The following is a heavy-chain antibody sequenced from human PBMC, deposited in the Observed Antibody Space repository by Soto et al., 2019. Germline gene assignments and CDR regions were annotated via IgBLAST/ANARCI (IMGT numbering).Heavy chain of an antibody. CDR2: ISSSSSYI. J-gene: IGHJ4*02. Sequence: VPLRPSGEASGFTLSKCDKIWVRRAPGKGLEWVSSISSSSSYILYADSLKGRFTISRDNAKNSLYLQMNDLRAEDTAVYYCARGRFRDYYDGSGYCDYWGQGTLVTVSS. CDR3: ARGRFRDYYDGSGYCDY. V-gene: IGHV3-21*06. CDR1: GFTLSKCD. D-gene: IGHD3-22*01.